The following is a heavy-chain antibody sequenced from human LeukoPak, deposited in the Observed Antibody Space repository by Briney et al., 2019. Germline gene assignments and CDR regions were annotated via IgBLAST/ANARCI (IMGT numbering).Heavy chain of an antibody. CDR2: IYHSGST. CDR1: GDSIKNGAYT. D-gene: IGHD5/OR15-5a*01. Sequence: PSETLSLTCAVSGDSIKNGAYTWSWIRQPPGKGLEWIGDIYHSGSTNYNPSLKSRVTLSVDMSKNQFSLNLSSVTAADTAVYWCARQRTVSTTRGFDIWGQETMVTVSS. J-gene: IGHJ3*02. V-gene: IGHV4-30-2*01. CDR3: ARQRTVSTTRGFDI.